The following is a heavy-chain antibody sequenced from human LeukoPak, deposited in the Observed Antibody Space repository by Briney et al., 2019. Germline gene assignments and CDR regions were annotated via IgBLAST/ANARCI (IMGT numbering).Heavy chain of an antibody. CDR1: GYTFTSYD. D-gene: IGHD3-22*01. CDR2: MNPNSGNT. V-gene: IGHV1-8*01. J-gene: IGHJ4*02. Sequence: ASVKVSCKASGYTFTSYDINWVRRATGQGLEWMGWMNPNSGNTSYAQKFQGRVTMTRNTSISTAYMELSSLRSEDTAVYYCARGNPPGYYYDSSAPGFGDWGQGTLVTVSP. CDR3: ARGNPPGYYYDSSAPGFGD.